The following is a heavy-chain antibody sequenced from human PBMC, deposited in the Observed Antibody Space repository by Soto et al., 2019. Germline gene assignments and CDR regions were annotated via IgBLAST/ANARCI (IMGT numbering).Heavy chain of an antibody. D-gene: IGHD3-3*01. V-gene: IGHV3-21*01. CDR1: GFTFSSYS. CDR3: ARDPFYRSHPNYDFWSGYFL. CDR2: ISSSSSYI. J-gene: IGHJ4*02. Sequence: LRLSCAASGFTFSSYSMNWVRQAPGKGLEWVSSISSSSSYIYYAGSVKGRFTISRDNAKNSLYLQMNSLRAEDTAVYYCARDPFYRSHPNYDFWSGYFLWGQGTLVTVSS.